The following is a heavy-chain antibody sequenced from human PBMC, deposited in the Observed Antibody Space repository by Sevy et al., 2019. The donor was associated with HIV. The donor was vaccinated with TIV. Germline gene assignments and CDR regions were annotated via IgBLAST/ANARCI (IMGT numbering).Heavy chain of an antibody. D-gene: IGHD4-17*01. V-gene: IGHV4-39*01. CDR2: IDYSGST. CDR1: GASSSSSSYY. CDR3: ARYLRGDFAGGFDS. Sequence: SETLSLTCSVSGASSSSSSYYWGWIRQPPGKGLEWIGSIDYSGSTYYTPALKSRGTISGDASKNQFSLKLRSVTAADTAFYYCARYLRGDFAGGFDSWGQGALVTVSS. J-gene: IGHJ5*01.